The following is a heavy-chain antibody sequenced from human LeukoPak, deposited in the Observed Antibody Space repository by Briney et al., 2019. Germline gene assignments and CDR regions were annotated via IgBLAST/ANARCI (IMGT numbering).Heavy chain of an antibody. CDR2: ISGSSSYI. CDR3: ASGSSSRPLTFDY. Sequence: KYGGSLRLSCAASGFTFSSYAMSWVRQAPGKGLEWVSAISGSSSYIYYADSVKGRFTISRDNAKNSLYLQMNSLRAEDTAVYYCASGSSSRPLTFDYWGQGTLVTVSS. J-gene: IGHJ4*02. D-gene: IGHD6-13*01. CDR1: GFTFSSYA. V-gene: IGHV3-21*01.